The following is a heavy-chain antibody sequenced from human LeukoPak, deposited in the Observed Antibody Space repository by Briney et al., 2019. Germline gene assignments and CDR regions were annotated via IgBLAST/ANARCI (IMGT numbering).Heavy chain of an antibody. D-gene: IGHD1-26*01. V-gene: IGHV4-30-2*01. CDR2: IYHSGST. J-gene: IGHJ3*02. CDR1: GGSISSGGYY. CDR3: ERTPWELRGLAFDI. Sequence: SETLSLTCTVSGGSISSGGYYWSWIRQPPGKGLEWIGYIYHSGSTYYNPSLKSRVTISVDRSKNQFSLKLSSVTAADTAVYYCERTPWELRGLAFDIWGQGTMVTVSS.